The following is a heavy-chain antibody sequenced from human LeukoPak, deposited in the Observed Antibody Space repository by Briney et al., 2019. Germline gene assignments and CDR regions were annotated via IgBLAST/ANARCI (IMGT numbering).Heavy chain of an antibody. CDR1: GFTFSSYW. D-gene: IGHD2-15*01. J-gene: IGHJ5*02. CDR2: INHSGGNT. CDR3: AKGFVVVVSATQSSWFDP. V-gene: IGHV3-23*01. Sequence: PGGSLRLSCAASGFTFSSYWMSGVRQAPGKALEWVSNINHSGGNTYYADSVKGRFTISRDNSKNTMYLQMNSLRAEDTAVYYCAKGFVVVVSATQSSWFDPWGQGTLVTVSS.